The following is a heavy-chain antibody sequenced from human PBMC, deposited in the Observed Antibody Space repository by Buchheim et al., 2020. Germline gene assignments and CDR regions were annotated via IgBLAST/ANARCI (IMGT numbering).Heavy chain of an antibody. Sequence: QVTLKESGPALVKPTQTLTLTCTFSGLSLSTGGVRVSWIRPPPGRALEWLARIDWDDDKFYSTSLKTRLIISKDTSKNQVVLTMTNMGPEDTATYYCVQMGVAAGDLGTHYYYYVDVWGKGTT. CDR3: VQMGVAAGDLGTHYYYYVDV. CDR1: GLSLSTGGVR. CDR2: IDWDDDK. V-gene: IGHV2-70*04. D-gene: IGHD3-3*01. J-gene: IGHJ6*03.